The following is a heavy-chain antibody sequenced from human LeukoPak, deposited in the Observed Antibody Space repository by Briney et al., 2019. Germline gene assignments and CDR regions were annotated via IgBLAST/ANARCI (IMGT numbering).Heavy chain of an antibody. V-gene: IGHV3-74*01. J-gene: IGHJ3*01. D-gene: IGHD2-8*01. CDR1: GFTFSSYW. CDR2: ISPDGSTR. CDR3: ARDLNGAGDF. Sequence: PGGSLRLSCAASGFTFSSYWTHWVRRSPGKGLLWVSNISPDGSTRSHAESVQGRFTISRDNAKNTLYLQMNSLTADDTAVYYCARDLNGAGDFWGQGTVVTVSS.